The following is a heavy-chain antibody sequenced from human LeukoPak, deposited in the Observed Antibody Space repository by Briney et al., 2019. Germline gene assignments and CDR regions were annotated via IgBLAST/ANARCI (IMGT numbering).Heavy chain of an antibody. CDR2: ISGSGGST. V-gene: IGHV3-23*01. J-gene: IGHJ6*03. CDR3: AKPVIPSAYQGTYYMDV. Sequence: GGSLRLSCAASGFTFSSYAMNWVRQAPGKGLEWVSGISGSGGSTYYADSVKGRFTISRDNSKNTLYLQMHSLRAEDTALYYCAKPVIPSAYQGTYYMDVWGKGTTVTVSS. CDR1: GFTFSSYA. D-gene: IGHD3-16*01.